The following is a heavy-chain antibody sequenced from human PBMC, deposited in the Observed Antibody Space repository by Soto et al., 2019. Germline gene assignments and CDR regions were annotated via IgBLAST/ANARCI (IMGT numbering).Heavy chain of an antibody. CDR3: AGSKSGTRLGFDY. D-gene: IGHD2-2*01. V-gene: IGHV4-59*01. CDR2: IYNTGRA. J-gene: IGHJ4*02. CDR1: GGSISSYY. Sequence: QVQLQESGPGLVKPSETLSLSCTVSGGSISSYYWSWLRQPPGQGLEWIGYIYNTGRASSIPSLESRVTISMDTSKNQFSLELNAVTAADTAVYYCAGSKSGTRLGFDYWGKGTLVSVSS.